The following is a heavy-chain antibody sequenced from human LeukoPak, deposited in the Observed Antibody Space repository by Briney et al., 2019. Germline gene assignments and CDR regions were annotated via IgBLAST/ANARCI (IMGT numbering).Heavy chain of an antibody. CDR3: AKDLFRYFDY. CDR2: ISGSGDNT. J-gene: IGHJ4*02. Sequence: PGGSLRLSCAASGFTFDTYSMTWVRQAPGKGLEWVSSISGSGDNTYYADSMKGRFTISRDNSKNSLSLQLDSLRVEDTALYYCAKDLFRYFDYWGQGTLVTVSS. CDR1: GFTFDTYS. V-gene: IGHV3-23*01.